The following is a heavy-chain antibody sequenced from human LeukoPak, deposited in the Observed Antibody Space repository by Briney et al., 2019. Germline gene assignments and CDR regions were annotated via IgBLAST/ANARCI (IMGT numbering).Heavy chain of an antibody. V-gene: IGHV4-59*01. J-gene: IGHJ4*02. CDR3: ARAPTRGAHTRFDY. CDR2: IYYSGST. CDR1: GGSISSYY. Sequence: SETLSLTCTVSGGSISSYYWSWIRQPPGKGLEWIGYIYYSGSTNYNPSLKSRVTISVDTSKNQFSLKLSSVTAADTAVYYSARAPTRGAHTRFDYWGQGTLVTVSS. D-gene: IGHD3-10*01.